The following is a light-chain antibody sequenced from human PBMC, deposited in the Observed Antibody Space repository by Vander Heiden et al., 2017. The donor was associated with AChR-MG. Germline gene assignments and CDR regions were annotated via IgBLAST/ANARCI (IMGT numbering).Light chain of an antibody. CDR2: DVS. J-gene: IGLJ2*01. V-gene: IGLV2-11*01. CDR1: SSDVGDYNY. CDR3: CSYAGRYTWI. Sequence: QSVLTQPRSVSGSPGQSVTISCTGTSSDVGDYNYASWYRQHPGKAPKLLIYDVSKRPSGVPDRFSGSKSGNTASLATSGRQAEDEADYYCCSYAGRYTWIFGGGTKLTVL.